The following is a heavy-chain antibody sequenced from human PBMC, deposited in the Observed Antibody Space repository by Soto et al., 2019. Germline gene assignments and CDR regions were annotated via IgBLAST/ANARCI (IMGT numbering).Heavy chain of an antibody. CDR1: GGSISPFY. D-gene: IGHD2-15*01. CDR2: LYYSGNT. Sequence: SETLSLTCTVSGGSISPFYWSWVRQPPGKGLEWIGYLYYSGNTNYNPSLKSRVTISVDASKNQFSLRLTSVTAADTAVYYCARVGGVAARNFDYWGQGTVVTASS. J-gene: IGHJ4*02. V-gene: IGHV4-59*01. CDR3: ARVGGVAARNFDY.